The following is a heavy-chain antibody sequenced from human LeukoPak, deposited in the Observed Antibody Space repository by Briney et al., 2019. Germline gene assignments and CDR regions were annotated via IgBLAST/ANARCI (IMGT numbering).Heavy chain of an antibody. V-gene: IGHV3-74*01. CDR3: SRDQQGPYYYYMDV. Sequence: GGSLRLSCAVSGFTFSSYWMHWVRQAPGKGLVWVSRINTDGSTTTYADSVKGRFTISRDNAKNTVYLQMNSLSAEDTAVYYCSRDQQGPYYYYMDVWGKGTTVTVSS. CDR2: INTDGSTT. J-gene: IGHJ6*03. CDR1: GFTFSSYW.